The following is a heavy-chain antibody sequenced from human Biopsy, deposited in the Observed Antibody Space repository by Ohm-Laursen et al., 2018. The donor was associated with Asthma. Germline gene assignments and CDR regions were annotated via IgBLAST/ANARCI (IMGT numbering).Heavy chain of an antibody. CDR1: GFRFNSYA. J-gene: IGHJ4*02. V-gene: IGHV3-23*01. CDR2: ISASGNST. CDR3: ARGKTWGRSYYFDY. D-gene: IGHD6-6*01. Sequence: SLRLSCAASGFRFNSYAVSWVRQAPGKGPERVSTISASGNSTYYADSVKGRFTISRDNSKDTLYLQVNSLRGDDTAVYYCARGKTWGRSYYFDYWGQGTLVTVSS.